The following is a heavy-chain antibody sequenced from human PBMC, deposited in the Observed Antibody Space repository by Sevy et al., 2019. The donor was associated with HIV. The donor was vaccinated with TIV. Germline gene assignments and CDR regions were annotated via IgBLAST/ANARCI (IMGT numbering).Heavy chain of an antibody. CDR1: GGSISSYY. J-gene: IGHJ6*02. V-gene: IGHV4-59*01. Sequence: SETLSLTCTVSGGSISSYYWSWIRQPPGKGLEWIGYIHYSGSTNYNPSLKSRVTISVDTSKNQFSLKLSSVTAADTAVYYCARDLAAGRFSEGMDVWGQGTTVTVSS. CDR3: ARDLAAGRFSEGMDV. D-gene: IGHD3-10*01. CDR2: IHYSGST.